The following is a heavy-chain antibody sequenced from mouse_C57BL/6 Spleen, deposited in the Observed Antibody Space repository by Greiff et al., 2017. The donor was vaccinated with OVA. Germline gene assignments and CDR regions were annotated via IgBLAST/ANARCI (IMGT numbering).Heavy chain of an antibody. Sequence: QVQLQQSGAELVMPGASVKLSCKASGYTFTSYWMHWVKQRPGQGLEWIGEIDPSDSYTNYNQKFKGKSTLTVDKSSSTAYMQLSSLTSEDSAVYYCARGNYGSSDYYAMDYWGQGTSVTVSS. J-gene: IGHJ4*01. CDR1: GYTFTSYW. V-gene: IGHV1-69*01. CDR2: IDPSDSYT. CDR3: ARGNYGSSDYYAMDY. D-gene: IGHD1-1*01.